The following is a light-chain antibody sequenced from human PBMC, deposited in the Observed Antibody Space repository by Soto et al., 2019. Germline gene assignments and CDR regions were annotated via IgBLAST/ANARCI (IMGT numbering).Light chain of an antibody. V-gene: IGKV3-20*01. J-gene: IGKJ4*01. CDR3: QQYNNWPSLT. CDR1: QSVSSSY. CDR2: GAS. Sequence: EIVLTQSPGTLSLSPGERATLSCRASQSVSSSYLAWYQQKPGQAPRLLIYGASSRATGIPDRFSGSGSGTDFTLTISSLQSEDFAVYYCQQYNNWPSLTFGGGTKVDIK.